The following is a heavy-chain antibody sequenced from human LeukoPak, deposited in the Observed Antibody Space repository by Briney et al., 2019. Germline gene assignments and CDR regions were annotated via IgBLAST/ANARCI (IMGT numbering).Heavy chain of an antibody. CDR2: IYYSGST. Sequence: SGTPSPTFTVSGGPLNSFYWKWIRQAPGEGLGGIGHIYYSGSTNYNPSLMGRVTILVDTSKNQFSLRLTSVTAADTAVYYCARQISSASVAFDYWGQGALVTVSS. D-gene: IGHD6-6*01. V-gene: IGHV4-59*01. J-gene: IGHJ4*02. CDR3: ARQISSASVAFDY. CDR1: GGPLNSFY.